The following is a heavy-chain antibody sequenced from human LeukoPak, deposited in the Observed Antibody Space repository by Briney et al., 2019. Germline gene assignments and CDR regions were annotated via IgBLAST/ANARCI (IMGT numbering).Heavy chain of an antibody. D-gene: IGHD3-16*01. V-gene: IGHV4-31*03. J-gene: IGHJ4*02. CDR3: ARDAADGDYFDY. CDR1: GGSISSGGYY. Sequence: SETLSLTCTVSGGSISSGGYYWSWIRQHPGRGLEWIGYIYYSGSTFYNPSLKSRVAISVDTSKNQFSLKLSSVTAADTAVYYCARDAADGDYFDYWGQGTLVTVSS. CDR2: IYYSGST.